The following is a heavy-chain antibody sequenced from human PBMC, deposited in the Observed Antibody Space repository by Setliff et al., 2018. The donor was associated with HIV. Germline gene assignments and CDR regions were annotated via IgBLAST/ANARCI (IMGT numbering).Heavy chain of an antibody. Sequence: SETLSLTCSVSGDSIFTSTYYWGWIRQPPGKRLEWIGSIYYSGNTYYNPSLKSRVTISVDTSKNQFFLNLSSVTATDSAVYYSSRLGRPYSGQGWFDPWGQGTLVTVSS. CDR2: IYYSGNT. D-gene: IGHD5-12*01. V-gene: IGHV4-39*01. CDR1: GDSIFTSTYY. CDR3: SRLGRPYSGQGWFDP. J-gene: IGHJ5*02.